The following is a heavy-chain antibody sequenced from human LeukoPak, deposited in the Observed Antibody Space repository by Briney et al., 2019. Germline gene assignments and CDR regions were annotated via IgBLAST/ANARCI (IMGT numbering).Heavy chain of an antibody. D-gene: IGHD3-16*02. CDR3: ARWLSYKIDSNGFLDY. CDR2: IWFDGSRE. Sequence: GGSLRLSCAASGFTFNRNGVHWVRQAPGKGLEWVALIWFDGSREYYGDSVKGRFTISRDNSKNTLYLQMNSLRAEDTAVYYCARWLSYKIDSNGFLDYWGQGALVTVSS. J-gene: IGHJ4*02. V-gene: IGHV3-33*01. CDR1: GFTFNRNG.